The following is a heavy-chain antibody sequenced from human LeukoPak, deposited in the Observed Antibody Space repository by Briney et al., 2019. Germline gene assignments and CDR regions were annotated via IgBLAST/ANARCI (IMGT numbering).Heavy chain of an antibody. CDR3: ATYGDYVITPFDY. CDR2: ISGSGGST. CDR1: GFTFSSYA. J-gene: IGHJ4*02. V-gene: IGHV3-23*01. D-gene: IGHD4-17*01. Sequence: GGSLRLSCAASGFTFSSYAMSWVRQAPGKGLEWVSAISGSGGSTYYVDSVKGRFTISRDNSKNTLYLQMNSLRAEDTAVYYCATYGDYVITPFDYWGQGTLVIVSS.